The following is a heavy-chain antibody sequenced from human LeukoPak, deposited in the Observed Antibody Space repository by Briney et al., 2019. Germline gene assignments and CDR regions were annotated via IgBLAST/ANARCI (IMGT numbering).Heavy chain of an antibody. CDR3: ARDRPNYYDTSGHYYRRDGDY. Sequence: GGSLRLSCAASGFTFDDYGMSWVRQAPGKGLEWVSAISGSGGSTYYADSVKGRFTISRDNSKNTLYLQMNSLRAEDTAVYYCARDRPNYYDTSGHYYRRDGDYWGQGTLVTVSS. CDR2: ISGSGGST. V-gene: IGHV3-23*01. CDR1: GFTFDDYG. D-gene: IGHD3-22*01. J-gene: IGHJ4*02.